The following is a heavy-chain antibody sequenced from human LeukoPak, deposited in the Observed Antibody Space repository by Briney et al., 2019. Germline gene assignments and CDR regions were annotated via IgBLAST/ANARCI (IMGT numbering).Heavy chain of an antibody. CDR1: GGSISSGGYY. Sequence: SETLSLTCTVSGGSISSGGYYWSWIRQHPGKGLEWIGYIYYSGSTYYNPSLKSRVTISVDTSKNQFSLKLSSVTAADTAVYYCARGYSSGWYWFDPWGQGTLVTVSS. CDR2: IYYSGST. V-gene: IGHV4-31*03. CDR3: ARGYSSGWYWFDP. J-gene: IGHJ5*02. D-gene: IGHD6-19*01.